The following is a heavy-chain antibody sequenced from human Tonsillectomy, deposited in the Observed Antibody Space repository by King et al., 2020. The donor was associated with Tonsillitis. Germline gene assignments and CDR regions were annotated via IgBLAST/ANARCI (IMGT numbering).Heavy chain of an antibody. CDR1: GFSLSNTRMG. V-gene: IGHV2-26*01. D-gene: IGHD3-3*01. J-gene: IGHJ4*02. CDR2: IFSNDEK. CDR3: ARTGFWSGYYTFHFDY. Sequence: TLQESGPVLVKPTETLTLTCTVSGFSLSNTRMGVSWIRQPPGKALEWLAHIFSNDEKSYSTSLKSRLTISKDTSKSQVVLTLTNMDPVDTATYYCARTGFWSGYYTFHFDYWGQGTLVAVSS.